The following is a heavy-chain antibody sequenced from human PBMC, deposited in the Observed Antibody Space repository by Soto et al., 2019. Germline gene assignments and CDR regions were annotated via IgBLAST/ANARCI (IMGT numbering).Heavy chain of an antibody. CDR2: IIPILGIA. CDR3: ASRVATAEFDY. Sequence: QVQLVQSGAEVKKHGSSVKVSCKASGGTFSSYTISWVRQAPGQGLEWLGRIIPILGIANYAQKLQGRVTIPPYKSAHTAYMELSSLTSEDTAVYYWASRVATAEFDYWGQGTLVTFSA. V-gene: IGHV1-69*02. D-gene: IGHD2-15*01. J-gene: IGHJ4*02. CDR1: GGTFSSYT.